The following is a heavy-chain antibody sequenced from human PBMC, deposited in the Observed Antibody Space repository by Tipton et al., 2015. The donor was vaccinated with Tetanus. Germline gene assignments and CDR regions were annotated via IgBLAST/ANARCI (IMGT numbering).Heavy chain of an antibody. V-gene: IGHV4-39*01. J-gene: IGHJ6*04. CDR1: GDSITSSHYY. D-gene: IGHD1-26*01. Sequence: TLSLTCTVSGDSITSSHYYWGWVRQPPGKGLEWIGSIYFSGSTYHSPSLKSRVTMSVDTSKNQFSLKLASVTARDTAIYYCARGDGYHYYYHMDVWGRGTTVTVSS. CDR3: ARGDGYHYYYHMDV. CDR2: IYFSGST.